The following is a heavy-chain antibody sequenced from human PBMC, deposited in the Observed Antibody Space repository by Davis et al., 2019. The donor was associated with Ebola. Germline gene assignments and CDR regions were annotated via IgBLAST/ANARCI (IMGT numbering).Heavy chain of an antibody. Sequence: ASVKVSCKASGYTFTGYYMHWVRQAPGQGLEWMGWINPNSGGTTYAQKFQGWVTMTRDTSISPAYMELSRLRSDDPAVYYCARDCSSTSCYYGMDVWGQGTTVTVSS. D-gene: IGHD2-2*01. V-gene: IGHV1-2*04. J-gene: IGHJ6*02. CDR2: INPNSGGT. CDR1: GYTFTGYY. CDR3: ARDCSSTSCYYGMDV.